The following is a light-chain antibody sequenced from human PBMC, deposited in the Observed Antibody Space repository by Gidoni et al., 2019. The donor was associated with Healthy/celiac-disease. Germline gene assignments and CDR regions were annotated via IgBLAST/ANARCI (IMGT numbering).Light chain of an antibody. J-gene: IGKJ2*01. CDR1: QRVSSSY. CDR2: GAS. CDR3: RQYGSSPYT. Sequence: IVFTPSPGILSLSPGEIATLSGRARQRVSSSYLARYQQKPGQAPRLLIYGASSRATGIPDRFSGSGYGTDFNLTISRLEPEDFAMYYCRQYGSSPYTFGQGTKLEIK. V-gene: IGKV3-20*01.